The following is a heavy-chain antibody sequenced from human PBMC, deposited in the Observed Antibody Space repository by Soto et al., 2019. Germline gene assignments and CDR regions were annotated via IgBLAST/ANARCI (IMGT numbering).Heavy chain of an antibody. CDR1: GYTFTGYY. J-gene: IGHJ6*02. CDR2: INPNSGGT. CDR3: ARDVIVVVPAAYYYYYGMDV. V-gene: IGHV1-2*02. Sequence: GASVKVSCKASGYTFTGYYMHWVRQAPGQGLEWMGWINPNSGGTNYAQKFQGRVTMTRDTSISTAYMELSRLRSDDTAVYYCARDVIVVVPAAYYYYYGMDVWGQGTTVTVSS. D-gene: IGHD2-2*01.